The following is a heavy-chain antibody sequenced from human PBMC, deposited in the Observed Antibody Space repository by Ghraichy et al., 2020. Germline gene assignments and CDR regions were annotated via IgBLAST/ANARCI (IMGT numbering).Heavy chain of an antibody. CDR3: ARDRGGYSYAPDAFEV. Sequence: SETLSLTCTVPGGSMISDYWSWIRQSAGRGLEWIGRIYTTGGTNYNPSLKSRVTMSVDTSKNQFSLKLSSVTAADTAVYYRARDRGGYSYAPDAFEVWGQGTKVTVSS. CDR1: GGSMISDY. J-gene: IGHJ3*01. V-gene: IGHV4-4*07. CDR2: IYTTGGT. D-gene: IGHD5-18*01.